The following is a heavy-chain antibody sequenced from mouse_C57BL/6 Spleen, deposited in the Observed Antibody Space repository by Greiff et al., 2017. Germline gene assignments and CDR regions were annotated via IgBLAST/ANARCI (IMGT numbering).Heavy chain of an antibody. CDR3: VIGTGDYFNY. V-gene: IGHV10-1*01. D-gene: IGHD4-1*01. Sequence: GGGLVQPKGSLKLSCAASGFSFNTYAMNWVRQAPGKGLEWVARIRSKSNNYATYYADSVKDRFTISRDDSESMLYLQMNNLKTEDTAMYYCVIGTGDYFNYWGKGTTLTVSS. J-gene: IGHJ2*01. CDR2: IRSKSNNYAT. CDR1: GFSFNTYA.